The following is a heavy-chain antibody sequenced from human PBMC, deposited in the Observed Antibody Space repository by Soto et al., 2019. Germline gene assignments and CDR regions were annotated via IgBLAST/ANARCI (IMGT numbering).Heavy chain of an antibody. Sequence: ASVKVSCKASGYTFTNYDICWLRQASGQGLEWMGWMNTNNGRTGYAQKFQGRVTMTRDTSISTAYMELSSLRSEDTAVYYCARGTYCSGGSCTWRENDYWGQGTQVTVSS. CDR1: GYTFTNYD. D-gene: IGHD2-15*01. J-gene: IGHJ4*02. V-gene: IGHV1-8*01. CDR2: MNTNNGRT. CDR3: ARGTYCSGGSCTWRENDY.